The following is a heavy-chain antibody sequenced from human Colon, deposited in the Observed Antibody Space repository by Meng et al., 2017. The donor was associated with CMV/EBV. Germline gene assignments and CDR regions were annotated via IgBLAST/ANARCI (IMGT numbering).Heavy chain of an antibody. CDR2: IKQDGSEK. V-gene: IGHV3-7*01. D-gene: IGHD5-12*01. CDR1: GFTFSSYW. CDR3: AREDIVATEYYFDY. J-gene: IGHJ4*02. Sequence: LSLTCAASGFTFSSYWMSWVRQAPGKGLEWVANIKQDGSEKYYVDSVKGRFTISRDNAKNSLYLQMNSLRAEDTAVYYCAREDIVATEYYFDYWGQGTLVTVSS.